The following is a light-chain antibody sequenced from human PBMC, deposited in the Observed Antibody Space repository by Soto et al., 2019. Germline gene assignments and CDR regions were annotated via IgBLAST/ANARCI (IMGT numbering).Light chain of an antibody. CDR3: SSYTSSSTQV. Sequence: QSALTQPASVSGSPGQSITISCTGTSSDVGGYNYVSWYQQHPGKAPKLMIYAVSNRPSGVSNRFSGSKSGNTASLTISGLQDEDEADYYCSSYTSSSTQVFGTGTKVTVL. CDR2: AVS. CDR1: SSDVGGYNY. J-gene: IGLJ1*01. V-gene: IGLV2-14*01.